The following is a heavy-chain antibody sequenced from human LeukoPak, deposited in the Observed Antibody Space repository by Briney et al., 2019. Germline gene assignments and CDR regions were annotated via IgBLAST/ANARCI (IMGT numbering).Heavy chain of an antibody. J-gene: IGHJ4*02. CDR2: ISYDGSNK. Sequence: GGSLRLSCAASGFTFSSYAMHWVRQAPGKGLEWVAVISYDGSNKYYADSVKGRFTISRDNSKNTLYLQMNSLRAEDTAVYYCARLAAAADYYWGQGILVTVSS. CDR1: GFTFSSYA. D-gene: IGHD6-13*01. V-gene: IGHV3-30*04. CDR3: ARLAAAADYY.